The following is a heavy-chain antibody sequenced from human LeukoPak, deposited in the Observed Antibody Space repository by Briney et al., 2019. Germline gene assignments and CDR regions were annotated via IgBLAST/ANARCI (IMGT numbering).Heavy chain of an antibody. Sequence: GASVKVSCKASGYTFTSYDINWVRQATGQGLEWMGWMNPNSGNTGYAQKFQGRVTMTRNTSISTAYMELSGLRSEDTAVYYCARGQDPVTVTTGLLEFYYYYYGMDVWGQGTTVTVSS. D-gene: IGHD4-17*01. CDR3: ARGQDPVTVTTGLLEFYYYYYGMDV. J-gene: IGHJ6*02. CDR1: GYTFTSYD. CDR2: MNPNSGNT. V-gene: IGHV1-8*01.